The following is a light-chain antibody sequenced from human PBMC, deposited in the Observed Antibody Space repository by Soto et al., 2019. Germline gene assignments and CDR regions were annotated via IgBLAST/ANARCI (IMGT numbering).Light chain of an antibody. CDR2: DVS. V-gene: IGLV2-18*02. Sequence: QSALTQPPSVSGSPGQSVTISCTGTSSDVGSSNGVSWYQQPPGTAPKLMIYDVSNRPSGVPDRFSGSKSGNTASLTISGLQAEDETDYSCSSYSSSSTYVFGTGTKVTV. CDR3: SSYSSSSTYV. J-gene: IGLJ1*01. CDR1: SSDVGSSNG.